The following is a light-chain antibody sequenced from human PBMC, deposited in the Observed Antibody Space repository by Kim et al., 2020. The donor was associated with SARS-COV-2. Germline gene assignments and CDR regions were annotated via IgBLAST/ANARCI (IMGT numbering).Light chain of an antibody. J-gene: IGKJ1*01. CDR1: QSISSY. V-gene: IGKV1-39*01. CDR3: QQSYSSPPA. Sequence: IQMTQSPSSLSASVGDRVAITCRASQSISSYLNWYQQKPGKAPILLIYAASSLQSGVPSRFSGSGSGTDFTLTISSLHPEDFATYYCQQSYSSPPAFGQGTKVEMK. CDR2: AAS.